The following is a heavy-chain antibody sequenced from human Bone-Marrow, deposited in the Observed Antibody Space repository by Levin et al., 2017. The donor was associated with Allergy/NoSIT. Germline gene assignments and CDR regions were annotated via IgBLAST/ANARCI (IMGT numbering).Heavy chain of an antibody. J-gene: IGHJ3*02. D-gene: IGHD2/OR15-2a*01. Sequence: SGGSLRLSCAASGFTFGSYWMTWVRQAPGKGLQWVAHLKQDGSERKHVGSVQGRFTISRDNVKNSVYLQMNSLRPEDTAVYYCARISNSMRGAFDIWGQGTMVTVSS. CDR1: GFTFGSYW. V-gene: IGHV3-7*01. CDR3: ARISNSMRGAFDI. CDR2: LKQDGSER.